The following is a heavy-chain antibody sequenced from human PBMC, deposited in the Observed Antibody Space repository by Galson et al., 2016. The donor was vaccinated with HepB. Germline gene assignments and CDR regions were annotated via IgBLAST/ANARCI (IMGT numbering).Heavy chain of an antibody. Sequence: SLRLSCAASGFIFRSYAMRWVRQAPGKGLEWVSYISGRSISTHYADSVKGRFTISRDDSNKNTLYLQMNSLRAEDTAVYYCAKEVGYGGGMDVWGQGTTVTVSS. CDR2: ISGRSIST. V-gene: IGHV3-23*01. CDR1: GFIFRSYA. CDR3: AKEVGYGGGMDV. D-gene: IGHD3-10*01. J-gene: IGHJ6*02.